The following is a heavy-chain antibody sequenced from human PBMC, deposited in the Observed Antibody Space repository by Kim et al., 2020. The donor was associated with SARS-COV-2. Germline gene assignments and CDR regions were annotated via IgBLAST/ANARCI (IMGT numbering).Heavy chain of an antibody. CDR3: ARDKGLIRPKYQKPPQYNWFDP. CDR1: GFTFSSYG. D-gene: IGHD2-2*01. J-gene: IGHJ5*02. Sequence: GGSLRLSCAASGFTFSSYGMHWVRQAPGKGLEWVAVIWYDGSNKYYADSVKGRFTISRDNSKNTLYLQMNSLRAEDTAVYYCARDKGLIRPKYQKPPQYNWFDPWGQGTLVTVSS. CDR2: IWYDGSNK. V-gene: IGHV3-33*01.